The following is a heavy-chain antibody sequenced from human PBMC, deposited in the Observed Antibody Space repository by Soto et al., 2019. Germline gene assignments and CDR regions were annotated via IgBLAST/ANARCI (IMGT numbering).Heavy chain of an antibody. CDR2: ISYDGSNK. CDR1: GFTFSSYA. V-gene: IGHV3-30-3*01. CDR3: ARDGFNPEVGAKPEGEFDP. Sequence: GGSLRLSCAASGFTFSSYAMHWVRQAPGKGLEWVAVISYDGSNKYYADSVKGRFTISRDNSKNTLYLQMNSLRAEDTAVYYCARDGFNPEVGAKPEGEFDPWGQGTLVTVSS. J-gene: IGHJ5*02. D-gene: IGHD1-26*01.